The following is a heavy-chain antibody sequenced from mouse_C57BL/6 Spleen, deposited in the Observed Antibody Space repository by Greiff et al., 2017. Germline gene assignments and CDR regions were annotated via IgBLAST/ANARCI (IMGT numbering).Heavy chain of an antibody. J-gene: IGHJ4*01. CDR2: IYPGDGDT. CDR1: GYAFSSSW. Sequence: QVQLQQSGPELVKPGASVKISCKASGYAFSSSWMNWVKQRPGKGLEWIGRIYPGDGDTNYNGKFKGKATLTADQSSSTAYMQLSSLTSEDSAVYFCVDGYPYAMDYWGQGTSVTVSS. V-gene: IGHV1-82*01. CDR3: VDGYPYAMDY. D-gene: IGHD2-3*01.